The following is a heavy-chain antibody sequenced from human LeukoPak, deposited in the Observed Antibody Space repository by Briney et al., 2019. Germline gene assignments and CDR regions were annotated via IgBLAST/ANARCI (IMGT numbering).Heavy chain of an antibody. Sequence: SETLSLTCTVSAGSISSYYWSWIRQPPGKGLEWIGYIYTSGSTNYHLSLKSRVTISVDTSKNQFSLKLSSVTAADTAVYYWARSDYGGNKYYFDYWGQGTLVSVSS. D-gene: IGHD4-23*01. CDR1: AGSISSYY. CDR2: IYTSGST. V-gene: IGHV4-4*09. J-gene: IGHJ4*02. CDR3: ARSDYGGNKYYFDY.